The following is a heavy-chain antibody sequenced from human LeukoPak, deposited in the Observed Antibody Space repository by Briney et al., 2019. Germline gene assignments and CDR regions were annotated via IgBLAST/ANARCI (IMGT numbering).Heavy chain of an antibody. CDR1: AYTFTGYY. V-gene: IGHV1-2*02. CDR2: INPNSGGT. CDR3: ARGWSGSYYSHYYYYMDV. J-gene: IGHJ6*03. Sequence: ASVKVSCKASAYTFTGYYMHWVRQAPGQGLEGLGWINPNSGGTNYAQKFQGRVTMTRDTSISTAYMELSRLRSDDTAVYYCARGWSGSYYSHYYYYMDVWGKGTTVTVSS. D-gene: IGHD1-26*01.